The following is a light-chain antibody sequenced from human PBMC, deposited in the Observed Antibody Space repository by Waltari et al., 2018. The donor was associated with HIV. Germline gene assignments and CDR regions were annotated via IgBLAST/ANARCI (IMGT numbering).Light chain of an antibody. V-gene: IGLV2-14*01. CDR2: EVN. J-gene: IGLJ1*01. Sequence: QSALSQPASVSASPGQSVAISCSGSASDIGRYNYVSWYQQHPDRPPSLILLEVNNRPSGISDRFSGSRSGTTASLTISTVRTDDEADYYCASYTVNSTGVFGTGTKLSVL. CDR3: ASYTVNSTGV. CDR1: ASDIGRYNY.